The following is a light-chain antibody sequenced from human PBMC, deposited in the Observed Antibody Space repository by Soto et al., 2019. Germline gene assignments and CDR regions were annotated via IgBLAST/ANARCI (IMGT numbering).Light chain of an antibody. V-gene: IGLV1-40*01. CDR2: GNS. CDR3: QSYDSSLSAHYV. Sequence: QSVLTQPPSVSGAPGQRVTISCTGSSSNIGATYDVQWYQQLPGTAPKLLIYGNSNRPSGVPDRFSGSKSGTLASLAITGLQADDEADYYCQSYDSSLSAHYVFGTRTKLTVL. CDR1: SSNIGATYD. J-gene: IGLJ1*01.